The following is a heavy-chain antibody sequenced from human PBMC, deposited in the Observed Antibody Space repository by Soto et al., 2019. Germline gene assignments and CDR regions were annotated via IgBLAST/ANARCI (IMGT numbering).Heavy chain of an antibody. D-gene: IGHD4-4*01. J-gene: IGHJ4*02. Sequence: GESLQSAYKGSGYSFTSYWIGWVRQKNGKGLEWMGIIYPGDSDTRYSPSFQGQVTISADKSISTAYLQWSSLKASDTAMYYCARHGEESYSNYVAYWGQGTLVTVSS. V-gene: IGHV5-51*01. CDR2: IYPGDSDT. CDR1: GYSFTSYW. CDR3: ARHGEESYSNYVAY.